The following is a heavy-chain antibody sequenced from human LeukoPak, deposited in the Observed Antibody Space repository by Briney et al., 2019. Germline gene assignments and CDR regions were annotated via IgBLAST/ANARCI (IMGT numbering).Heavy chain of an antibody. CDR1: GFTFSDYY. V-gene: IGHV3-11*01. Sequence: GGSLRLSCAASGFTFSDYYMSWIRQAPGKGLEWVSYISSSGSTIYYADSVKGRFTISRDNAKNSLYLQMNSLRAEDTAVYYCAREMYPYGAYPNWFDPWGQGTLVTVSS. CDR3: AREMYPYGAYPNWFDP. CDR2: ISSSGSTI. D-gene: IGHD4-17*01. J-gene: IGHJ5*02.